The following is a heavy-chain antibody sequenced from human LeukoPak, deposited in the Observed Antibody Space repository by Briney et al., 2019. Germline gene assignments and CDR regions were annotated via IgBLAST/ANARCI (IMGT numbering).Heavy chain of an antibody. J-gene: IGHJ4*02. V-gene: IGHV4-59*01. Sequence: SETLSLTCTVSGDSISSYYWSWIRQSPGKELEWIGYMYNRGSTIYNPSLKSRVTISTDTSKNQFSLRLTSVTAADTAVYYCARAEKAVTGTLDSWGQGTLITVSS. CDR3: ARAEKAVTGTLDS. CDR1: GDSISSYY. CDR2: MYNRGST. D-gene: IGHD6-19*01.